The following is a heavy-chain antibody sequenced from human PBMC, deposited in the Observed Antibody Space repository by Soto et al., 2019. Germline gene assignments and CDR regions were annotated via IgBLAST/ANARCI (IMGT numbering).Heavy chain of an antibody. CDR2: IYYSGST. CDR1: GDSINNRSYY. Sequence: SETLSLTCTVTGDSINNRSYYWGWIRQPPWKGLEWIGSIYYSGSTYNNPSLKSRVSMSVDTSKNQFSLKLRSVTAADTALYYCARQRTSVVTQAYFDSWGQGSLDTVSS. D-gene: IGHD2-21*02. CDR3: ARQRTSVVTQAYFDS. J-gene: IGHJ4*02. V-gene: IGHV4-39*01.